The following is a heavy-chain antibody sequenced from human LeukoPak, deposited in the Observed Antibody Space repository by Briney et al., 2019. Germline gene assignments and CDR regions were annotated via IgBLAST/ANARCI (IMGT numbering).Heavy chain of an antibody. CDR3: ARYDY. Sequence: DGSNKYYADSVKGRFTISRDNSKNTLYLRMNSLRAEDTAVYYCARYDYWGQGTLVTVSS. J-gene: IGHJ4*02. CDR2: DGSNK. V-gene: IGHV3-33*01.